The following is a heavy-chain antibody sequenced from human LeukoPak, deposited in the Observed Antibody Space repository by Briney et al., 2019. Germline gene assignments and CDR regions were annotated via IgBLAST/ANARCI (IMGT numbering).Heavy chain of an antibody. D-gene: IGHD6-13*01. CDR3: ARRKAAAGLYYFDY. V-gene: IGHV5-51*01. CDR2: IYPGNSDT. Sequence: GESLKISCKGSGYSFTNYWIGWVRQMPGKGLEWMGIIYPGNSDTRYSPSFQGQVTISVDKSITTAYLQWSSLKASDIGMYYCARRKAAAGLYYFDYWGQGTLVTVSS. CDR1: GYSFTNYW. J-gene: IGHJ4*02.